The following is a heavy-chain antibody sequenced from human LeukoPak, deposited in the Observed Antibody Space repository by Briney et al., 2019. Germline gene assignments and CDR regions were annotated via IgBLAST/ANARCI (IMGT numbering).Heavy chain of an antibody. CDR3: ARDLSGPFDY. J-gene: IGHJ4*02. V-gene: IGHV3-74*01. CDR1: AFTFNTYW. CDR2: INGDESST. Sequence: GGSLRLSCAASAFTFNTYWMHWVRQVPGRGLEWVSRINGDESSTNYADSVKGRFTISRDNAKNTLYLQMNSLRAEDTAVYYCARDLSGPFDYWGQGILVTVSS. D-gene: IGHD2/OR15-2a*01.